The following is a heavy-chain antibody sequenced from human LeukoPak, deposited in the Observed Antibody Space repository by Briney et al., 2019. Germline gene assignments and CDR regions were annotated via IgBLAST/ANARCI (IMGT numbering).Heavy chain of an antibody. D-gene: IGHD5-18*01. Sequence: GGSLRLSCAASGFTFSDCSMNWVRQAPGKGLDWFSYISSNSGVIYTADSVKGRFTISRDNANNSLYLQMSSLRADDTAVYYCARAGGYSSGYRRDYHYYMDVWGKGTTVTVSS. CDR3: ARAGGYSSGYRRDYHYYMDV. V-gene: IGHV3-48*01. J-gene: IGHJ6*03. CDR1: GFTFSDCS. CDR2: ISSNSGVI.